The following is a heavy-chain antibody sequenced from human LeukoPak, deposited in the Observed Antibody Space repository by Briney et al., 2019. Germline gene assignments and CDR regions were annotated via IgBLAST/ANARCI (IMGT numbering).Heavy chain of an antibody. CDR3: AKGGAARFDY. D-gene: IGHD5-18*01. Sequence: PGGSLRLSCAASGFTFSSYAMSWVHQAPGKGLEWVSAISGRAGSTDYADSVKGRFTISRDNSKNTLYLQMNSLRAEDTAVYYCAKGGAARFDYWGQGTLVTVSS. V-gene: IGHV3-23*01. CDR2: ISGRAGST. CDR1: GFTFSSYA. J-gene: IGHJ4*02.